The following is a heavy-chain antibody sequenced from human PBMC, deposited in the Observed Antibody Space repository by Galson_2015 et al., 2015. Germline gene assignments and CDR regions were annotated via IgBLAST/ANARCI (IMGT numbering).Heavy chain of an antibody. D-gene: IGHD4-17*01. Sequence: SLRPSCAASGFTFGSYWMTWVRQAPGKGLEWVAHINQDGSENYYVDSMKGRFTISRDNAKNSLDLQMNSLRVEDTAVYYCARLYGDYGWGFCDPWGQGTLVTVSS. CDR3: ARLYGDYGWGFCDP. J-gene: IGHJ5*02. CDR2: INQDGSEN. V-gene: IGHV3-7*04. CDR1: GFTFGSYW.